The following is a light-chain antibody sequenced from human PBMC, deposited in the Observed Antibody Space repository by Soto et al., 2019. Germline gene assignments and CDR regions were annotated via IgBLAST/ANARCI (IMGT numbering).Light chain of an antibody. CDR2: DAS. J-gene: IGKJ4*01. CDR1: QSVGSY. V-gene: IGKV3-11*01. Sequence: EIVLTQSPATLSLSPGERATLSCRASQSVGSYLAWFQQRPGQAPRLVIHDASKRATGIPARFSGSGSGTDFSLTISNLQPEDFATYYCQQTSSTPTFGGGTKVEIK. CDR3: QQTSSTPT.